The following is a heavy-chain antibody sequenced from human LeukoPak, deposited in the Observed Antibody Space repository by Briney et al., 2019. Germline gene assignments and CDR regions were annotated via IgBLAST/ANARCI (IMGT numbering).Heavy chain of an antibody. CDR3: ARVPIRGVIGRTFDY. Sequence: ASVKVSCKASGYTFTSYDINWVRQATGQGLEWRGWMNPNSGNTGYAQKFQGRVTMTRNTSISTAYMELSSLRSEDTAVYYCARVPIRGVIGRTFDYWGQGTLVTVSS. V-gene: IGHV1-8*01. CDR1: GYTFTSYD. CDR2: MNPNSGNT. D-gene: IGHD3-10*01. J-gene: IGHJ4*02.